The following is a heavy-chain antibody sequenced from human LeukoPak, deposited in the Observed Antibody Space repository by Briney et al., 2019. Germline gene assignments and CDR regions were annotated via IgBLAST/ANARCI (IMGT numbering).Heavy chain of an antibody. CDR3: AREVEVTAATYYYYMDV. Sequence: SETLSLTCTVSGGSISSSSYYWGWIRQPPGKGLEWIGSIYYSGSTYYNPSLKSRVTISVDTSKNQFSLKLSSVTAADTAVYYCAREVEVTAATYYYYMDVWGKGTTVTISS. D-gene: IGHD2-15*01. CDR2: IYYSGST. CDR1: GGSISSSSYY. J-gene: IGHJ6*03. V-gene: IGHV4-39*07.